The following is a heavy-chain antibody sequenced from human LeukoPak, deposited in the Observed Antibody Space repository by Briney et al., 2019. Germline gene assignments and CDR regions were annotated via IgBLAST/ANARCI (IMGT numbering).Heavy chain of an antibody. J-gene: IGHJ6*03. CDR2: INQDEI. D-gene: IGHD3-10*01. Sequence: GGSLRLSCVASGFTFSSSWMTWVRQGPGKGLQWVASINQDEIHYVDAVKGRFTISRDNAKNSLYLQMNSLRAEDTAVYYCGRSPMVRGLIITAGTKKRGYYYYMDVWGKGTTVTISS. CDR1: GFTFSSSW. V-gene: IGHV3-7*01. CDR3: GRSPMVRGLIITAGTKKRGYYYYMDV.